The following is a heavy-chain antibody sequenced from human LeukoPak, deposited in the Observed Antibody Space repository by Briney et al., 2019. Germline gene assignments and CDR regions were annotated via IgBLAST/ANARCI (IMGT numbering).Heavy chain of an antibody. CDR3: ARDPEGHGYYFDY. CDR2: IHTSGST. Sequence: PSETLSLTCTVSGGSTSNYFCTWLRQSAGKGLEWIGRIHTSGSTNYNPSLKSRVSMSVDTSKNQFSLQLSSVTAADPAVYYCARDPEGHGYYFDYWGQGALVTVSS. CDR1: GGSTSNYF. V-gene: IGHV4-4*07. J-gene: IGHJ4*02. D-gene: IGHD3-3*01.